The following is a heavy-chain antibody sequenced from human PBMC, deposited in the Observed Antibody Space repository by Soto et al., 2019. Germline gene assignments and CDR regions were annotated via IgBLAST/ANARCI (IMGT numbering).Heavy chain of an antibody. CDR3: AKTFDYYGSGSYFDY. Sequence: EVQLLESGGGLVQPRGSLRLSCAASGSTFSSHAMSWVRQAPGKGLEWVSLISGSAGSTYYADSVKGRLIISRDNSKNTLYLQMNSLRAEDTAIYYCAKTFDYYGSGSYFDYWGQGTLVTVSS. V-gene: IGHV3-23*01. D-gene: IGHD3-10*01. CDR1: GSTFSSHA. CDR2: ISGSAGST. J-gene: IGHJ4*02.